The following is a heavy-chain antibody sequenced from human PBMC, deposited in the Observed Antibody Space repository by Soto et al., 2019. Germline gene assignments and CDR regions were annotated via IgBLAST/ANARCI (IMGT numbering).Heavy chain of an antibody. Sequence: QVLLQESGPGLVQPSGTLSLSCAVSGSSISSHSFWGWVRQPPGKGLEWIGDISHSGSVNFNPSLQSRVTISMDKSKNQFSLKLNSVTAADTAVYYCARSFGWYAMDCWGQGTLVIVSS. D-gene: IGHD6-19*01. CDR3: ARSFGWYAMDC. CDR2: ISHSGSV. V-gene: IGHV4-4*02. CDR1: GSSISSHSF. J-gene: IGHJ4*02.